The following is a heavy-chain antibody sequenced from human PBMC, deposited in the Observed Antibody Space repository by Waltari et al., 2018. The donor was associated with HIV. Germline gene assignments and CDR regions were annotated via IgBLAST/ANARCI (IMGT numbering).Heavy chain of an antibody. V-gene: IGHV4-4*02. CDR2: IYHSGST. D-gene: IGHD3-16*01. J-gene: IGHJ4*02. CDR1: GDSISRSDINW. Sequence: QVQLQESGPGLVKPSGTLSLTCAVSGDSISRSDINWWSWVRLPPGKGLEWIGEIYHSGSTNYNPSLKSRVTISVDKSKNQFSLKLTSVTAADTAVYYCARTIGGLFDYWGQGTLVTVSS. CDR3: ARTIGGLFDY.